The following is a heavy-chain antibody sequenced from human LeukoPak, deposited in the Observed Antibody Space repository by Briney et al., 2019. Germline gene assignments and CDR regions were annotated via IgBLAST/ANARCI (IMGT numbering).Heavy chain of an antibody. CDR3: ARERRGYCSSTSCHRGYYYYYYMDV. D-gene: IGHD2-2*02. J-gene: IGHJ6*03. CDR2: INHSGST. CDR1: GGSFSGYY. V-gene: IGHV4-34*01. Sequence: SETLSLTCAVYGGSFSGYYWSWIRQPPGKGLEWIGEINHSGSTNYNPSLKSRVTISVDTSKNQFSLKLSSVTAADTAVYYCARERRGYCSSTSCHRGYYYYYYMDVWGKGTTVTVSS.